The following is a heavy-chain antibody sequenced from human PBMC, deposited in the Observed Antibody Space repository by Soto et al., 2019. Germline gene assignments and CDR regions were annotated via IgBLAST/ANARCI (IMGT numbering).Heavy chain of an antibody. V-gene: IGHV3-23*01. J-gene: IGHJ4*02. CDR1: GFTFSSYV. CDR3: TKADYGSGGGIDY. Sequence: EVQLLESGGGLVQPGGSLRLSCAASGFTFSSYVMSWVRQAPGKGLEWVSSIRGSGGSTYYADSVKGRFTISRDNSKNTLYLQMNSLRAEDTAVYYCTKADYGSGGGIDYWGRGTLVTVSS. CDR2: IRGSGGST. D-gene: IGHD3-10*01.